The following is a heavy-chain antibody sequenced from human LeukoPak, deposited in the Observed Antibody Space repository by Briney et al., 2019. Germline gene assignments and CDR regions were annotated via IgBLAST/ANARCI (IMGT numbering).Heavy chain of an antibody. V-gene: IGHV3-23*01. Sequence: GGSLRLSCAASGFTLSSYAMSWVRQAPGKGLEWVSAISGSGGSTYYADSVKGRFTISKDNSKNTLYLQMNSLRAEDTAVYYCAKDGEQWLVTLVEYFQHWGQGTLVTVSS. CDR1: GFTLSSYA. D-gene: IGHD6-19*01. CDR3: AKDGEQWLVTLVEYFQH. J-gene: IGHJ1*01. CDR2: ISGSGGST.